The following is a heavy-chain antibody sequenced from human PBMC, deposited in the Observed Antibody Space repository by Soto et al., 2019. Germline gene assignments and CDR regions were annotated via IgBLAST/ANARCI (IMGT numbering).Heavy chain of an antibody. J-gene: IGHJ4*02. D-gene: IGHD3-3*01. Sequence: QITLNESGPTVVRPTETLTLTCRFSGFSLTTIGVGVGWIRQSPGKAPEWLALIYWDDDQRYRASLKSRLTITKDTSKNQLVLTVSDLDPTYTSTYDCAHRVLRTVFGLVTTTANYLACWGQGTPFAGSS. V-gene: IGHV2-5*02. CDR1: GFSLTTIGVG. CDR2: IYWDDDQ. CDR3: AHRVLRTVFGLVTTTANYLAC.